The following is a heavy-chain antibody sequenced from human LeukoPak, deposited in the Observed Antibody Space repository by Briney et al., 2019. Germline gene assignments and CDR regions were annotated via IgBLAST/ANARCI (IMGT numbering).Heavy chain of an antibody. V-gene: IGHV3-7*03. Sequence: GGSLRLSCAASGFTFSSYWMSWVRQAPGKGLEWVANIKQDGSEKYYVDSVKGRFTISRDNAKNSLYLQMNSLRAEDTAVYYCARDPSGSWYLWFDLWGQGTVVTVSS. CDR3: ARDPSGSWYLWFDL. J-gene: IGHJ5*02. D-gene: IGHD6-13*01. CDR1: GFTFSSYW. CDR2: IKQDGSEK.